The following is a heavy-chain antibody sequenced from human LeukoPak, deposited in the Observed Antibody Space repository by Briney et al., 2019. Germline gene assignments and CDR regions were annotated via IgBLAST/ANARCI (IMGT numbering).Heavy chain of an antibody. CDR2: INPNSGGT. CDR3: ARPLAPYYARSGYYGDSFNC. Sequence: ASVKVSCKASGYTLTGYFMHWVRQAPGHGLEWMGGINPNSGGTNYEQKFQGRVTMTRATSISTSYMELSRLRSDITAVYYCARPLAPYYARSGYYGDSFNCWGQGTMVTVSS. J-gene: IGHJ3*01. V-gene: IGHV1-2*02. D-gene: IGHD3-22*01. CDR1: GYTLTGYF.